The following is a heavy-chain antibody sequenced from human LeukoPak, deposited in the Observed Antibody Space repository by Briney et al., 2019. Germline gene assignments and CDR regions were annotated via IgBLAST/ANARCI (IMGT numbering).Heavy chain of an antibody. V-gene: IGHV3-48*03. CDR1: GFTFSSYE. J-gene: IGHJ4*02. CDR3: ARDQLVYDILTGLDY. CDR2: ISSSGSTI. D-gene: IGHD3-9*01. Sequence: GGSLRLSRAASGFTFSSYEMNWVRQAPGKGLEWVSYISSSGSTIYYADSVKGRFTISRDNAKNSLYLQMNSLRAEDTAVYYCARDQLVYDILTGLDYWGQGTLVTVSS.